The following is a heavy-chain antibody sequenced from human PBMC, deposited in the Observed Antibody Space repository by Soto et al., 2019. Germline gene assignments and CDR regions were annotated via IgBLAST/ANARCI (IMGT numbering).Heavy chain of an antibody. CDR2: LYYSGNT. V-gene: IGHV4-59*01. J-gene: IGHJ4*02. Sequence: QVQLQESGPGVVKPSETLSLTCTVSGGSISPFYWSWVRQPPGKGLEWIGYLYYSGNTNYNPSLKSRVTISVDASKNQVSLRLTSVTAADTAVYYCARVGGVAARTFDYWGQGTVVIVSS. D-gene: IGHD2-15*01. CDR1: GGSISPFY. CDR3: ARVGGVAARTFDY.